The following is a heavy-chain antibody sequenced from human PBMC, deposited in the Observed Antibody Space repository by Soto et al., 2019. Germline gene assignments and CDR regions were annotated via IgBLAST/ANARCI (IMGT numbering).Heavy chain of an antibody. CDR1: GFTFNSYA. CDR2: ISFNGIDT. CDR3: ATVHNTSRSFNY. Sequence: PGGSLRLSCAASGFTFNSYAMHWVRQAPGQGLEWVAVISFNGIDTYYADSVKGRVTISRDNSRNTVFLQMTSLRTEDTAVFYCATVHNTSRSFNYWGRGTLVTVSS. V-gene: IGHV3-30*04. J-gene: IGHJ4*02. D-gene: IGHD1-20*01.